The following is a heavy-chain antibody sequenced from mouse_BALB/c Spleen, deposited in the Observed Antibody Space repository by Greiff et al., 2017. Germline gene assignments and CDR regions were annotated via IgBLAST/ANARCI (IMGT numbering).Heavy chain of an antibody. Sequence: DVMLVESGGGLVKPGGSLKLSCAASGFTFSSYAMSWVRQTPEKRLEWVASISSGGSTYYPDSVKGRFTISRDNARNILYLQMSSLRSEDTAMYYCARKDPSYAMEDWGQGSSVTVSS. V-gene: IGHV5-6-5*01. CDR3: ARKDPSYAMED. J-gene: IGHJ4*01. CDR1: GFTFSSYA. CDR2: ISSGGST.